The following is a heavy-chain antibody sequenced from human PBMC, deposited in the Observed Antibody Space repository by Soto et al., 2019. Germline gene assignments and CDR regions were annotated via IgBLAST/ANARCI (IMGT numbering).Heavy chain of an antibody. CDR2: INQGGSVK. V-gene: IGHV3-7*03. Sequence: PGGSLRLSCQASGFALSPDWMSWVRQAPGKGLEWVANINQGGSVKHYVDSVRGRFTISRDNAKNSLFLQMNSLSAEDTAVYFCARLTEAVTTFVYWGQGTPVTVSS. J-gene: IGHJ4*02. CDR3: ARLTEAVTTFVY. CDR1: GFALSPDW. D-gene: IGHD1-1*01.